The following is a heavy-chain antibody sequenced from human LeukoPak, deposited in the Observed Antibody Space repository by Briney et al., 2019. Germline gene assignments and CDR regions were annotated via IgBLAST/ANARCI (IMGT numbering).Heavy chain of an antibody. J-gene: IGHJ3*02. CDR1: GGSFSGYY. Sequence: SEALSLTCAVYGGSFSGYYWSWIRQPPGKGLEWIGEINHSGSTNYNPSLKSRVTISVDTSKNQFSLKLSSVTAADTAVYYCARGRARFLEWLLNDAFDIWGQGTVVTVSS. D-gene: IGHD3-3*01. CDR2: INHSGST. V-gene: IGHV4-34*01. CDR3: ARGRARFLEWLLNDAFDI.